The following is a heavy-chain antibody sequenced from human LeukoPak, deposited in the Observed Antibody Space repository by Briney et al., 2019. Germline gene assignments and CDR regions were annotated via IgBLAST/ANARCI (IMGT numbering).Heavy chain of an antibody. J-gene: IGHJ4*02. Sequence: PSETLSLTCAVYGGSFSGYYWSWIRQPPGKGLEWIGEINHSGSTNYNPSLKSRVTISVDTSKNQFSLKLSSVTAADTAVYYCARGKYYYGSGSLDYWGQGTLVTVSS. V-gene: IGHV4-34*01. CDR1: GGSFSGYY. CDR2: INHSGST. D-gene: IGHD3-10*01. CDR3: ARGKYYYGSGSLDY.